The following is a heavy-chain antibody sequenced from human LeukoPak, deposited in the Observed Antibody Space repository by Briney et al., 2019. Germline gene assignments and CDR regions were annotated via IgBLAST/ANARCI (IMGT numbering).Heavy chain of an antibody. CDR1: GGSISSYY. CDR3: ARDFRSPLGIGDHNWFDP. J-gene: IGHJ5*02. V-gene: IGHV4-4*07. CDR2: IYTSGST. Sequence: KPSETLSLTCTVSGGSISSYYWSWIRQPAGKGLEWIGRIYTSGSTNYNPSLKSRVTMSVDTSKNQFSLKLSSVTAADTAVYYCARDFRSPLGIGDHNWFDPWGRGTLVTVSS. D-gene: IGHD7-27*01.